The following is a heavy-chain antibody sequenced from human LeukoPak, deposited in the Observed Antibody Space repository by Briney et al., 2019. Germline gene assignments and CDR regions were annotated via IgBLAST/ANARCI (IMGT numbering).Heavy chain of an antibody. Sequence: GGSLRLSCAASGFTFSSYAMSWVRQAPGKGLEWISAISGSGGSTYYADSVKGRFTISRDNSKNTLYLQMNSLRAEDTAVYYCAKDPTMIVVVIPDYWGQGTLVTVSS. D-gene: IGHD3-22*01. CDR1: GFTFSSYA. J-gene: IGHJ4*02. CDR2: ISGSGGST. CDR3: AKDPTMIVVVIPDY. V-gene: IGHV3-23*01.